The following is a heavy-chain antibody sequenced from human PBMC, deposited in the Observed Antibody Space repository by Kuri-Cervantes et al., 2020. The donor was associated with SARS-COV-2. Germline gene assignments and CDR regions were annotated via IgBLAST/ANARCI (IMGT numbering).Heavy chain of an antibody. CDR1: GFSLSNARMG. J-gene: IGHJ5*02. V-gene: IGHV4-4*02. CDR2: INHSGST. D-gene: IGHD2-2*01. CDR3: ARSRRWKYQPLGFPNHTLFDP. Sequence: SGPTLVQPTETLTLTCTVSGFSLSNARMGVSWIRQPPGKGLEWIGEINHSGSTNYNPSLKSRVTISVDTSKNQFSLKLSSVTAADTAVYYCARSRRWKYQPLGFPNHTLFDPWGQGTLVTVSS.